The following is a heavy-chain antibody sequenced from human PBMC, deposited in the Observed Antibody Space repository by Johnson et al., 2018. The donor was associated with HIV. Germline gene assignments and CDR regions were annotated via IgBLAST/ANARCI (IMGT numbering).Heavy chain of an antibody. V-gene: IGHV3-30-3*01. D-gene: IGHD3-16*02. CDR2: ISYGGNKQ. CDR3: ARDFGLGDLSYETVDAFDF. CDR1: GFTFSSYA. Sequence: QMLLVESGGGVVQPGRSLRLSCAASGFTFSSYAMHWVRQAPGKGLEWVAVISYGGNKQYYVASVEGRFTISRDNSKDTLYLQMNNLTIEVTAVYSCARDFGLGDLSYETVDAFDFWGPGTLVTVSS. J-gene: IGHJ3*01.